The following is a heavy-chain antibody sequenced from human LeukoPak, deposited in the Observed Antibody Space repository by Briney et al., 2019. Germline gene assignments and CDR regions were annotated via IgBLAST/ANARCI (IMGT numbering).Heavy chain of an antibody. V-gene: IGHV1-46*01. J-gene: IGHJ4*02. CDR2: INPDVGST. CDR1: GYTFTNYY. Sequence: ASVKVSCKASGYTFTNYYMHWVRQTPGQGLEWMGLINPDVGSTIYPQKFQGRVTMTRDTSTSTVYMELSSLRSEDTAVYYCARALSGTSRMGNDYWGQGTLVTVSS. CDR3: ARALSGTSRMGNDY. D-gene: IGHD2-2*01.